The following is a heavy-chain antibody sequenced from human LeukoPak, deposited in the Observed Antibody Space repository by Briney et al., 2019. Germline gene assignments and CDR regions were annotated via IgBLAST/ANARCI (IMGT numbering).Heavy chain of an antibody. J-gene: IGHJ6*03. D-gene: IGHD3-3*01. Sequence: GASVKVSCKASGYTFTGYYMHWVRQAPGQGLEWMGWINPNSGNTNYAQKLQGRVTMTTDTSTSTAYMELRSLRSDDTAVYYCARGYYDFWSGYYWRYYYYYMDVWGKGTTVTVSS. CDR3: ARGYYDFWSGYYWRYYYYYMDV. CDR2: INPNSGNT. CDR1: GYTFTGYY. V-gene: IGHV1-18*04.